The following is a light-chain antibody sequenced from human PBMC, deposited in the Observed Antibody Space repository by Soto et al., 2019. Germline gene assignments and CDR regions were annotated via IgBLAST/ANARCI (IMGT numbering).Light chain of an antibody. CDR1: SSDVGTYNY. CDR3: CSYAGSNNVV. V-gene: IGLV2-8*01. J-gene: IGLJ2*01. CDR2: EVS. Sequence: QSALTQPPSASGSLGQSVTISCTGTSSDVGTYNYVSWYQQHSGKAPKLMIYEVSERPSGVPDRFSGSKSGNTASLTVSGLQAEDEADYYCCSYAGSNNVVFGGGTKVTVL.